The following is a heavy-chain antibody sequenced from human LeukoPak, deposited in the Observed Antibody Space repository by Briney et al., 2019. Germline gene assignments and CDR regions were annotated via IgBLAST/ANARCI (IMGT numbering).Heavy chain of an antibody. CDR2: IRVYNGNT. V-gene: IGHV1-18*01. Sequence: ASVKVSCKASGFTFSNYAITWLRQAPGQGLEWMGWIRVYNGNTNYAQKFQDRVTMTTDTSTTTAYMELGSLTSDDTALYYCARYSCTRAGRYWENFDYWGQGTLVTVST. J-gene: IGHJ4*02. D-gene: IGHD2-8*01. CDR3: ARYSCTRAGRYWENFDY. CDR1: GFTFSNYA.